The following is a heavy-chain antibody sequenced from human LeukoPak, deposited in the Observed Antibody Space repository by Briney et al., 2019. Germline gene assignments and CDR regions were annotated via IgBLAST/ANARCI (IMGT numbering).Heavy chain of an antibody. CDR2: ISGSSSTI. CDR1: GFTFGDYA. CDR3: ASGFPLMDDYGFDH. Sequence: GGSLRLFCTASGFTFGDYAMNWVRQAPGKGLEWVSYISGSSSTIYYADSVKGRFTISRDNAKKSLYLQMNSPRVEDTAVYYCASGFPLMDDYGFDHWGQGTLVTVSS. D-gene: IGHD4-17*01. V-gene: IGHV3-48*03. J-gene: IGHJ4*02.